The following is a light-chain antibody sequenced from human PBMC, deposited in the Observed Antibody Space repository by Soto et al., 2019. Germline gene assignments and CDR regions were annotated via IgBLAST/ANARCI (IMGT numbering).Light chain of an antibody. J-gene: IGKJ1*01. CDR1: QSVSSN. V-gene: IGKV3-20*01. CDR3: QQYGSSPWT. Sequence: EIVMTQSPATLSVSPGERATLSCRASQSVSSNLAWYQQKPGQAPRLLIYGASSRATGFPDRFSGSGSGTDFTLTISRLEPEDFAVYYCQQYGSSPWTFGQGTKVDIK. CDR2: GAS.